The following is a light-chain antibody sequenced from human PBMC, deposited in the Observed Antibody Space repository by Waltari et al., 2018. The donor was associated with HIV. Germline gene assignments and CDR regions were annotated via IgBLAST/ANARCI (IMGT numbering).Light chain of an antibody. J-gene: IGLJ1*01. CDR2: AVT. CDR1: SSHVGGYNY. CDR3: SSYAGSNTFV. V-gene: IGLV2-8*01. Sequence: QSALTQPPSASGSPGQSVTISCTVTSSHVGGYNYVSWYQQHPDKAPKLMIYAVTKRPSGVPDRFSGSKSGNTASLTISGLQAEDEADYYCSSYAGSNTFVFGTGTKVTVL.